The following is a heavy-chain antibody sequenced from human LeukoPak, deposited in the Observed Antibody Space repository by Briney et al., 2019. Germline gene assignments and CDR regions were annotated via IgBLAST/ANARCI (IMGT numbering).Heavy chain of an antibody. CDR1: GYTFSSYS. D-gene: IGHD1-26*01. CDR3: ARVGYSGSYYGWFDS. V-gene: IGHV1-46*01. J-gene: IGHJ5*01. CDR2: INPSGGST. Sequence: ASVKVSCKASGYTFSSYSIHWVRQAPGQGLEWMGIINPSGGSTNYAQNFQGKVTVTRDMSTSTVYMELSSLRSEDTAVYYCARVGYSGSYYGWFDSWGQGTLVTVSS.